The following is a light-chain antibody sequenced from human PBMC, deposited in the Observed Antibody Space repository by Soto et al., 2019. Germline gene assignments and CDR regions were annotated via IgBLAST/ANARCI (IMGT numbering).Light chain of an antibody. CDR2: EVS. J-gene: IGLJ1*01. V-gene: IGLV2-8*01. Sequence: QSVLTQPPSASGSPGQPVTISCTGTSSDVGGYNYVSWYQQHPGKAPKLMIYEVSKRPSGVPDRFSGSKSGNTASLTVSGLQAEDEADYYCSSYAGSNNVFGTGTRSPS. CDR1: SSDVGGYNY. CDR3: SSYAGSNNV.